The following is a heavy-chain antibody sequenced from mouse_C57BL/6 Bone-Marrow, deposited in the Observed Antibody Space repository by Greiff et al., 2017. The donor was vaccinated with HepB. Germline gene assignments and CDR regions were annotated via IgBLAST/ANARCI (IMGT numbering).Heavy chain of an antibody. CDR2: IDPSDSYT. V-gene: IGHV1-50*01. CDR3: AAIFAWFAY. CDR1: GYTFTSYW. J-gene: IGHJ3*01. Sequence: VQLQQPGAELVKPGASVKLSCKASGYTFTSYWMQWVKQRPGQGLEWIGEIDPSDSYTNYNQKFKGKATLTVDTSSSTAYMQLSSLTSEDSAVYYCAAIFAWFAYWGQGTLVTVSA.